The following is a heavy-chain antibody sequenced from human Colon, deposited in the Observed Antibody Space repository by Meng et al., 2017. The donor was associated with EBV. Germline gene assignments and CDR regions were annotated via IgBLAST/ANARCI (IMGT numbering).Heavy chain of an antibody. D-gene: IGHD3-9*01. J-gene: IGHJ4*02. V-gene: IGHV3-30*18. CDR3: ANDPEYDILTGYYRSGLPFEN. CDR2: ISYDGNNK. CDR1: GPTFRNHG. Sequence: QVQLVESGGGVVQPGRSHIRPCSVSGPTFRNHGMHWVRQAPGKGLEWVAVISYDGNNKYYGDSVKGRFTISRDNSKDTLYLEMNSLRAEDTAVYYCANDPEYDILTGYYRSGLPFENWGQGALVTVDS.